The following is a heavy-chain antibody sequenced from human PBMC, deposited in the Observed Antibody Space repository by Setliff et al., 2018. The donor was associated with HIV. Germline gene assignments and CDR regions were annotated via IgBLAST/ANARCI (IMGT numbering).Heavy chain of an antibody. Sequence: KTSETLSLTCTVSGGSISSYYWNWIRQPPGKGLEWIGEINHSGSTNYNPSLKSRVTISLDTSKNQFSLKLSSVTAADTAVYYCAKLTPFDYWGQGTLVTVSS. CDR2: INHSGST. CDR3: AKLTPFDY. V-gene: IGHV4-34*01. J-gene: IGHJ4*02. CDR1: GGSISSYY. D-gene: IGHD7-27*01.